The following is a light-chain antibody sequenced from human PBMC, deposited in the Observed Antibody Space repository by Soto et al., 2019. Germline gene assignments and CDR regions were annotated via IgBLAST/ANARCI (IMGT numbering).Light chain of an antibody. Sequence: DIVLTQSPATLSLSPGERATLSCRASQSVSSYLAWYQQRPGQAPRLLIYGTSNRATGIPDRFSGSGSGTDFTLTISRLEPEDFAVYYCQQYGSSPQTFGQGTKVDI. CDR1: QSVSSY. J-gene: IGKJ1*01. CDR3: QQYGSSPQT. CDR2: GTS. V-gene: IGKV3-20*01.